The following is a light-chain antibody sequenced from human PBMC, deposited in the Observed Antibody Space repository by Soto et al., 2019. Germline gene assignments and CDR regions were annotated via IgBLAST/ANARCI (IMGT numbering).Light chain of an antibody. CDR2: DVS. J-gene: IGLJ1*01. V-gene: IGLV2-14*03. Sequence: QSALTQPASVSGSPGQSITISCTGTSSDVGGYNFVSWYQQHPGEAPKLVMFDVSNRPSGISSRFSGSKSGNTASLTISGLQAEDEAVYYSSSYTSSTTVYVFGAGTKVTVL. CDR1: SSDVGGYNF. CDR3: SSYTSSTTVYV.